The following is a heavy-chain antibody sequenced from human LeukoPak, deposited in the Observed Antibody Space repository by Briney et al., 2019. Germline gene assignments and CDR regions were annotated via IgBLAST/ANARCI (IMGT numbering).Heavy chain of an antibody. Sequence: RSSETLSLTCAVYGGSASGYYWSWIRQPPGKGLEWIGEISHRGRTRYNPSLKGRVTMSVDTSKNQFALEVDSVTAADTAVYYCARQKYCSSVTCYGFNNWGPGILVTVSS. D-gene: IGHD2-2*01. CDR1: GGSASGYY. CDR3: ARQKYCSSVTCYGFNN. J-gene: IGHJ4*02. CDR2: ISHRGRT. V-gene: IGHV4-34*01.